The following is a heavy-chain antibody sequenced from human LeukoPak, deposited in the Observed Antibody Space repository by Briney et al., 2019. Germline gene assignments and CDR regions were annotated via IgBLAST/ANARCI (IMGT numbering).Heavy chain of an antibody. Sequence: GGSLRLSCAASVFTVSSNSMSWVRQAPGKGLEWVSVIYSGGTTYYADSVKGRFTISRDNSKNTLYLQMNSLRAEDTAVYYCARDRDCSSTSCYNAFDIWGQGTMVTVSS. V-gene: IGHV3-66*02. CDR3: ARDRDCSSTSCYNAFDI. J-gene: IGHJ3*02. D-gene: IGHD2-2*02. CDR1: VFTVSSNS. CDR2: IYSGGTT.